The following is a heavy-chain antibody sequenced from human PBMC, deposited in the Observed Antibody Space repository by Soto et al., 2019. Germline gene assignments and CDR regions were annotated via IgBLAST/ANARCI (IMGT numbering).Heavy chain of an antibody. CDR1: GGTFSSYT. J-gene: IGHJ4*02. CDR2: IIPILGIA. D-gene: IGHD6-6*01. V-gene: IGHV1-69*04. CDR3: ARDRDSYEQLGGLYDY. Sequence: SVKVSCKASGGTFSSYTISWVRQAPGQGLEWMGRIIPILGIANYAQKFQGRVTITADKSTSTAYMELSSLRSEDTAVYYCARDRDSYEQLGGLYDYWGQGTLVTVSS.